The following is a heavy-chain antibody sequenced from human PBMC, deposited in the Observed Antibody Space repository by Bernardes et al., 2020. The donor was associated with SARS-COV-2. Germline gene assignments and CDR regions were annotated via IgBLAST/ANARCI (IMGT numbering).Heavy chain of an antibody. Sequence: GGSLRLSCEGSGFTFNKYWMNWVRQAPGKWLEWVANIKKDGSEKYYVDSVKGRFTISRDNAKNSVYLEMNNLRADDTAVYYCARGKSLFNYFYGLDVWGQGTAVTVSS. J-gene: IGHJ6*02. CDR3: ARGKSLFNYFYGLDV. CDR2: IKKDGSEK. CDR1: GFTFNKYW. V-gene: IGHV3-7*03.